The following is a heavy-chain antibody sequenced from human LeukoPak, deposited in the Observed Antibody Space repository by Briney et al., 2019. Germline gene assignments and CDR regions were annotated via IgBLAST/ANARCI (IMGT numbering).Heavy chain of an antibody. D-gene: IGHD6-6*01. CDR3: ARCIAARRGRPGLWFDP. CDR2: IYYSGST. CDR1: GGSISSYY. J-gene: IGHJ5*02. V-gene: IGHV4-59*01. Sequence: KPSETLSLTCTVSGGSISSYYWSWIRQPPGKGLEWIAYIYYSGSTNYNPSLKSRVTISVDTSKNQFSLKLSSVTAADTAVYYCARCIAARRGRPGLWFDPWGQGTLVTVSS.